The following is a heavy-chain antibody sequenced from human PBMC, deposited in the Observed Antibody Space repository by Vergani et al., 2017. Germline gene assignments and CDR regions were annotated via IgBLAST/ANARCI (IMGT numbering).Heavy chain of an antibody. CDR1: GFTVSSNY. Sequence: VQLVETGGGLIQPGGSLRLSCAASGFTVSSNYMSWVRQAPGKGLEWVAVISYDGSNKYYADSVKGRFTISRDNSKNTLYLQMNSLRAEDTAVYYCAKDCGGDCYSPPFGLQYYYYYYGMDVWGQGTTVTVSS. D-gene: IGHD2-21*02. J-gene: IGHJ6*02. V-gene: IGHV3-30*18. CDR3: AKDCGGDCYSPPFGLQYYYYYYGMDV. CDR2: ISYDGSNK.